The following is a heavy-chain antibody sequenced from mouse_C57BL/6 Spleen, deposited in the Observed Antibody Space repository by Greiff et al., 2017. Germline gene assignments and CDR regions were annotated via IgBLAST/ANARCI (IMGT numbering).Heavy chain of an antibody. Sequence: QVQLQQSGPGLVAPSQSLSITCTVSGFSLTSYGVHWVRQPPGKGLEWLVVIWSDGSTTYNSALKSRLSISKDNSKSQVFLKMNSLQTDDTAMYYCARHNYGNYDYAMDYWGQGTSVTVSS. J-gene: IGHJ4*01. CDR2: IWSDGST. V-gene: IGHV2-6-1*01. CDR3: ARHNYGNYDYAMDY. D-gene: IGHD2-1*01. CDR1: GFSLTSYG.